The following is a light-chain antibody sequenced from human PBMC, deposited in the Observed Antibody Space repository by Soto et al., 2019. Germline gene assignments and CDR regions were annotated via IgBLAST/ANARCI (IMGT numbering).Light chain of an antibody. CDR2: QNS. CDR3: QAWDSGTVV. CDR1: KLGDKY. Sequence: SYELTQPPSVSVSPGQTASITCPGDKLGDKYACWYQQKPGQSPVLVIYQNSKRPSGIPERFSGSNSGNTATLTISGTQAMDEADYYCQAWDSGTVVFGGGTKVTVL. J-gene: IGLJ2*01. V-gene: IGLV3-1*01.